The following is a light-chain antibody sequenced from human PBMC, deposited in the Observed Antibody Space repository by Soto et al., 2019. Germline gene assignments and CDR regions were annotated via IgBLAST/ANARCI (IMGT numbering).Light chain of an antibody. J-gene: IGLJ3*02. Sequence: QSVLTQPASVSGSPGQSITISCTGTSSDVGRYNYVSWYQQHPGKAPKLMIYEVSNRPSGVSNRFSASKSGNTASLTISGPQAEDEADYYCTSYPSSTTWVFGGGPKL. V-gene: IGLV2-14*01. CDR1: SSDVGRYNY. CDR2: EVS. CDR3: TSYPSSTTWV.